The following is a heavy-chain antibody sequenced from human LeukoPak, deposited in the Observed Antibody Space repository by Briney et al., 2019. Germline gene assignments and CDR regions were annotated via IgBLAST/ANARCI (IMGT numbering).Heavy chain of an antibody. J-gene: IGHJ5*02. CDR3: ATVRSGSWDWFDP. D-gene: IGHD3-10*01. CDR2: INGDGSTT. Sequence: GGSLRLSCAASGFTFSSYWMHWVRQAPGKGLVWVSRINGDGSTTTYVDSVKGRFTIYRDNAKNTVYLQMNSLRVEDTAVYYCATVRSGSWDWFDPWGQGTLVTVSS. CDR1: GFTFSSYW. V-gene: IGHV3-74*01.